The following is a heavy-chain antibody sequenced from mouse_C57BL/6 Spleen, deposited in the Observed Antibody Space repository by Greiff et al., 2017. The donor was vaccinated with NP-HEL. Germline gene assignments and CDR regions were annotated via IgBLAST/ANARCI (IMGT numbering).Heavy chain of an antibody. CDR3: TRREDYYGSSSRYFDV. J-gene: IGHJ1*03. V-gene: IGHV1-15*01. CDR1: GYTFTDYE. D-gene: IGHD1-1*01. CDR2: IDPETGGT. Sequence: QVQLQQSGAELVRPGASVTLSCKASGYTFTDYEMHWVKQTPVHGLEWIGAIDPETGGTAYNQKFKGKAILTADKSSSTAYMELRSLTSEDSAVYYCTRREDYYGSSSRYFDVWGTGTTVTVSS.